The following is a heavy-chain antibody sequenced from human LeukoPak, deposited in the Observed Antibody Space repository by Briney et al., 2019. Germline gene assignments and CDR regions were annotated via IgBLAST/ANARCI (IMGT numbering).Heavy chain of an antibody. D-gene: IGHD5-24*01. CDR3: ARDRMATIPYFDY. Sequence: GGSLRLSCAASGFTFSSYWMSWVRQAPGKGLEWVANIKQDGSEKYYVDSVKGRFTSSRDNAKNSLYLQMNSLRAEDTAVYYCARDRMATIPYFDYWGQGTLVTVSS. V-gene: IGHV3-7*01. CDR1: GFTFSSYW. CDR2: IKQDGSEK. J-gene: IGHJ4*02.